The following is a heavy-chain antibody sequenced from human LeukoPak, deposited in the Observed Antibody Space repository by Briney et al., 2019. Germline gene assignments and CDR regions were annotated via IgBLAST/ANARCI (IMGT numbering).Heavy chain of an antibody. Sequence: ASVKVSCKXSGYTFTGYYMHWVRQAPGQGLEWMGRINPNSGGTNYAQKFRGRVTMTRDTSISTAYMELSRLRSDDTAVYYCARDPYYYDSSGYYFDAFDIWGQGTMVTVSS. V-gene: IGHV1-2*06. J-gene: IGHJ3*02. CDR2: INPNSGGT. CDR1: GYTFTGYY. D-gene: IGHD3-22*01. CDR3: ARDPYYYDSSGYYFDAFDI.